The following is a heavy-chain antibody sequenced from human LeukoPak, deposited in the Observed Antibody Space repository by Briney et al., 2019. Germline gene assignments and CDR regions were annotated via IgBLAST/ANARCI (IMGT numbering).Heavy chain of an antibody. CDR3: ARDPDY. V-gene: IGHV4-34*01. J-gene: IGHJ4*02. CDR2: INHSGST. Sequence: SETLSLTCAVYGGSFSGYYWSWIRQPPGKGLEWIGEINHSGSTNYNPSLKSRVTISVDTSKNQFSLKLSSVTAADTAVYYCARDPDYWGQGTLVTVSS. CDR1: GGSFSGYY.